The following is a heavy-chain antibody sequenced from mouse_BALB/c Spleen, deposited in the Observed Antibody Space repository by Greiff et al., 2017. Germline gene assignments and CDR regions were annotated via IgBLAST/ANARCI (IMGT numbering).Heavy chain of an antibody. CDR1: GYTFTDYW. D-gene: IGHD1-2*01. CDR3: ARWGTTATYAMDY. Sequence: VKLQQPGAELVMPGASVKMSCKASGYTFTDYWMHWVKQRPGQGLEWIGAIDTSDSYTSYNQKFKGKATLTVDESSSTAYMQLSSLTSEDSAVYYCARWGTTATYAMDYWGQGTSVTVSS. CDR2: IDTSDSYT. V-gene: IGHV1-69*01. J-gene: IGHJ4*01.